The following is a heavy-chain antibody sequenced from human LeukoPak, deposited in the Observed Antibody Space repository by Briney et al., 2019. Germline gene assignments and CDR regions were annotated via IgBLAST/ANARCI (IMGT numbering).Heavy chain of an antibody. CDR1: GGSISSYY. CDR2: IYYSGST. D-gene: IGHD6-19*01. V-gene: IGHV4-59*01. Sequence: SETLSLTCTVSGGSISSYYWSWIRQPPGKGLEWIGYIYYSGSTNYNPFLKSRVTISVDTSKNQFSLKLSSVTAADTAVYYCARDPGIAVAEGAFDIWGQGTMVTVSS. J-gene: IGHJ3*02. CDR3: ARDPGIAVAEGAFDI.